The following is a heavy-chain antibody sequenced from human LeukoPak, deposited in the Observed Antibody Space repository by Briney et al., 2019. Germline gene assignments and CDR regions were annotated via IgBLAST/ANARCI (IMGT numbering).Heavy chain of an antibody. CDR2: ISAGSSTI. CDR3: ARCTTGRTFGSLREIKRSREIDY. Sequence: GGSLRLSCAASGFTFSSYSMNWVRQAPGKGLEWVSYISAGSSTIYYSDSVKGRFTISRDNAKNSLYLQMNSLRVEDTAVYYCARCTTGRTFGSLREIKRSREIDYWGQGTLVTVSS. J-gene: IGHJ4*02. CDR1: GFTFSSYS. D-gene: IGHD1-1*01. V-gene: IGHV3-48*04.